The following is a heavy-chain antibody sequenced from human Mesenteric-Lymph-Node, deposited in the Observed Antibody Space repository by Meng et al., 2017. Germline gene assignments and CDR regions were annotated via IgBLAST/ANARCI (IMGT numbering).Heavy chain of an antibody. V-gene: IGHV3-30*12. J-gene: IGHJ4*02. Sequence: GGSLRLSCAASGFTFSSYGMHWVRQAPGKGLEWVAVISYDGSNKYYADSVKGRFTISRDNSKNTLYLQMNSLRAEDTAVYYCAKLLGVSVVIQVDCWGQGTLVTVSS. D-gene: IGHD3-16*02. CDR2: ISYDGSNK. CDR1: GFTFSSYG. CDR3: AKLLGVSVVIQVDC.